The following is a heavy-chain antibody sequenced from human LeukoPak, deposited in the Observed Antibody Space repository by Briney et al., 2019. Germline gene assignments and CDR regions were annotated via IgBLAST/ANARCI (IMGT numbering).Heavy chain of an antibody. V-gene: IGHV4-59*08. D-gene: IGHD3-9*01. CDR1: GGSISSYY. J-gene: IGHJ5*02. Sequence: PSETLSLTCTVSGGSISSYYWSWIRQPPGKGLEWIGYIYYSGSTNYNPSLKSRVTISVDTSKNQFSLKLSSVTAADTAVYYCARRQDYDILTGYSSYNWFDPWGQGTLVTVSS. CDR3: ARRQDYDILTGYSSYNWFDP. CDR2: IYYSGST.